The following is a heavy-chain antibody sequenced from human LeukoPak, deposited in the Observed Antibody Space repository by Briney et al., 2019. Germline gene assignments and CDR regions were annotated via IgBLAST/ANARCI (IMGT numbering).Heavy chain of an antibody. CDR2: IYYSGST. Sequence: PSETLSLTCTVSGGSISSYYWSWIRQPPGKGLEWIGYIYYSGSTYYNPSLKSRVTISVDTSKNQFSLKLSSVTAADTAVYYCARNSGSYPYYFDYWGQGTLVTVSS. V-gene: IGHV4-59*08. CDR1: GGSISSYY. CDR3: ARNSGSYPYYFDY. J-gene: IGHJ4*02. D-gene: IGHD1-26*01.